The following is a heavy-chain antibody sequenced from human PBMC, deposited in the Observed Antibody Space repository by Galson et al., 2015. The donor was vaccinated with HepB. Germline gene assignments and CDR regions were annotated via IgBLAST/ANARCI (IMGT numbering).Heavy chain of an antibody. CDR1: GYTFTSYR. V-gene: IGHV1-18*04. CDR2: ISTYNGDI. Sequence: SVKVSCKASGYTFTSYRMAWVRQAPGQGLEWLGWISTYNGDIKSAQKVQGRVTMTTDTSTSTAYLELRSLRSDDTAVYYCAREVAFGGSDYWGQGTLVTVPS. D-gene: IGHD3-10*01. J-gene: IGHJ4*02. CDR3: AREVAFGGSDY.